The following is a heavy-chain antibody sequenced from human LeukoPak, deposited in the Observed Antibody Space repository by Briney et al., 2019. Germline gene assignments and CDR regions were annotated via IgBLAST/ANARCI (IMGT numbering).Heavy chain of an antibody. CDR3: ARDKGSTPDY. J-gene: IGHJ4*02. CDR1: GFTFSSHG. V-gene: IGHV3-33*01. CDR2: IWYDGSKT. Sequence: GGSLRLSCAASGFTFSSHGMHWVRQAPGKGLEWVALIWYDGSKTYYVGSVKGRFTISRDNSKNTLYLQMNSLRAEDTAVYYCARDKGSTPDYWGQGTLVTVSS.